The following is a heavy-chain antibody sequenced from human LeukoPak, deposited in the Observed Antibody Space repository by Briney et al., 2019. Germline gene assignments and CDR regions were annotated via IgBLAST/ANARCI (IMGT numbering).Heavy chain of an antibody. Sequence: GGSLRLSCAASGFTFSSYSMNWVRQAPGKGLEWVSSIISSSSYIYYADSVKGRFTISRDNAKNSLYLQMNSLRAENTAVYYCARETGYCSSTSCYGAFDIWGQGTMVTVSS. D-gene: IGHD2-2*01. CDR1: GFTFSSYS. V-gene: IGHV3-21*01. J-gene: IGHJ3*02. CDR3: ARETGYCSSTSCYGAFDI. CDR2: IISSSSYI.